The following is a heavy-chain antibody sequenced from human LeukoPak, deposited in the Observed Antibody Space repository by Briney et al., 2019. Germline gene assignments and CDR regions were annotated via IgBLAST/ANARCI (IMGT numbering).Heavy chain of an antibody. D-gene: IGHD3-10*01. Sequence: QPGGSLRLSRAASGFTLSSYAMSWVRQAPGKGLEWVSSISASGGSTNYADSVKGRFTISRDNSKNTVYLQMNSLRAEDTAVYYCAKVMKGSERLTMVRGVIIKTAGLYYMDVWGKGTTVTVSS. V-gene: IGHV3-23*01. J-gene: IGHJ6*03. CDR1: GFTLSSYA. CDR2: ISASGGST. CDR3: AKVMKGSERLTMVRGVIIKTAGLYYMDV.